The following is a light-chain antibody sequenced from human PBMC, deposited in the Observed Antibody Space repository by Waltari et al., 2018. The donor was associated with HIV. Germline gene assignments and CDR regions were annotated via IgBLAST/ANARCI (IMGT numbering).Light chain of an antibody. CDR3: QVWDSSTVV. CDR2: RNS. J-gene: IGLJ2*01. Sequence: SYELTQPLPVSVALGPTARISCRGNNIGSKNVHWYQQKPGQAPVMVIYRNSNRPSGIHERFSGSNSGNTATLTISRAQAGDEADYYCQVWDSSTVVFGGGTKLTVL. V-gene: IGLV3-9*01. CDR1: NIGSKN.